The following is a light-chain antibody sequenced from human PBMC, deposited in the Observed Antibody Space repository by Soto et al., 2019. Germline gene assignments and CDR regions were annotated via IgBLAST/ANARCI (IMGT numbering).Light chain of an antibody. CDR3: ASYAGTDRNLVF. V-gene: IGLV2-23*01. CDR1: SSDVGSYGL. CDR2: EAT. Sequence: QSVLTQPASVSGSPGQSITISCTGTSSDVGSYGLVSWYQQHPGEAPQLIIYEATQRPSGVSPRFSGSRSGNTASLTLSGLQAEDEAVYHCASYAGTDRNLVFFGGGTKVTVL. J-gene: IGLJ2*01.